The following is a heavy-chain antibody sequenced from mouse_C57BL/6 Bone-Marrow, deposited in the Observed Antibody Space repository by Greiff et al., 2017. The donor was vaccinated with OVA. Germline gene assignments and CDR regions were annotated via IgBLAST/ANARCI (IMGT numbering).Heavy chain of an antibody. CDR1: GYTFTDYY. V-gene: IGHV1-26*01. Sequence: EVQLQQSGPELVKPGASVKISCKASGYTFTDYYMNWVKQSHGKSLEWIGDINPNNGGTSYNQKFKGKATLTVDKSSSTAYMELRSLTSEDSAVEYCASPGAYSNFYAMDYWGQGTSVTVSS. D-gene: IGHD2-5*01. CDR2: INPNNGGT. CDR3: ASPGAYSNFYAMDY. J-gene: IGHJ4*01.